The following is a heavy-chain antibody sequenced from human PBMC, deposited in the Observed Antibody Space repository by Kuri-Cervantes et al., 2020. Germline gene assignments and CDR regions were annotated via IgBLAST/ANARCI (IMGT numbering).Heavy chain of an antibody. D-gene: IGHD1-26*01. CDR1: GFTFDDYA. Sequence: LKISCAASGFTFDDYAMHWVRQAPGKGLEWVPGISWNSGSIGYADSVKGRFTISRDNAKNSLYLQMNSLRAEDTALYYCAKQIVGATIFAFDIWGQGTMVTVSS. CDR2: ISWNSGSI. J-gene: IGHJ3*02. CDR3: AKQIVGATIFAFDI. V-gene: IGHV3-9*01.